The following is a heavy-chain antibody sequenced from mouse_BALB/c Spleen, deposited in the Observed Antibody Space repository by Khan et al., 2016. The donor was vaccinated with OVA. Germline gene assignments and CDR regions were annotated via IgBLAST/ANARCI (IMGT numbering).Heavy chain of an antibody. CDR2: IDPKTGVT. Sequence: QVQLQRAGAELVRPGASVTLSCKASGYTFPDYELHWVKQTPVHGLEWIGVIDPKTGVTANKQKLKGKATLTADKSLSTAYMELRSLTSHDSAVYYCTRSSFAYWGQGTLVTVSA. CDR1: GYTFPDYE. V-gene: IGHV1-15*01. CDR3: TRSSFAY. J-gene: IGHJ3*01.